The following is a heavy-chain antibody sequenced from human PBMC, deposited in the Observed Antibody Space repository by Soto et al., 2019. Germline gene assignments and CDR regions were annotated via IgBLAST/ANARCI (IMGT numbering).Heavy chain of an antibody. Sequence: EVQLLESGGGLVQPGGSLRLSCAASGFTFSSYAMSWVRQAPGKGLEWVSAISGSGGSTYYADSVKGRFTISRDNSKNTMSLQITSLRAEYKAVYYCANPSGDYYGSGSYYSLPRPTDWYFDLWGRGTLVTVSS. J-gene: IGHJ2*01. CDR1: GFTFSSYA. D-gene: IGHD3-10*01. V-gene: IGHV3-23*01. CDR3: ANPSGDYYGSGSYYSLPRPTDWYFDL. CDR2: ISGSGGST.